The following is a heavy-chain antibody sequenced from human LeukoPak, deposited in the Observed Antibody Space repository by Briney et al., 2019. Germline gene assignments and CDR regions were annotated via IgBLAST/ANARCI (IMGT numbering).Heavy chain of an antibody. CDR1: GFTVSSNY. J-gene: IGHJ4*02. V-gene: IGHV3-66*01. CDR3: ARELFVAVAVPSFDY. Sequence: PGGSLRLSCAASGFTVSSNYMSWVRQAPGKGLEWVSVIYSGGSTYYADSVKGRFTISRDNSKNTLYLQMNSLRAEDTAVYYCARELFVAVAVPSFDYWGQGTLVTVSS. CDR2: IYSGGST. D-gene: IGHD6-19*01.